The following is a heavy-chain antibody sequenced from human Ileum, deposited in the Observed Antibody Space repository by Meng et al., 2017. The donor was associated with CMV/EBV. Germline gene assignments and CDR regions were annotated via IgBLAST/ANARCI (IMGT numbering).Heavy chain of an antibody. J-gene: IGHJ4*02. CDR3: ARDGGSGSYFDY. V-gene: IGHV3-30*04. CDR2: ISYDGSNK. Sequence: GESLKISCAASGFTFSSYAIHWVRQAPGKGLEWVAVISYDGSNKYYADSVKGRFTISRDNSKNTLYLQMNSQRAEDTAVYYCARDGGSGSYFDYWGQGTLVTVSS. D-gene: IGHD1-26*01. CDR1: GFTFSSYA.